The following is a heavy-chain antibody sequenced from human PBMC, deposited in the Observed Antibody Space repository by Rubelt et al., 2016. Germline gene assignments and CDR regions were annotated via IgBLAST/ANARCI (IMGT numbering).Heavy chain of an antibody. D-gene: IGHD1-26*01. CDR3: RSELTSRYSDF. CDR2: NIPMPGLI. CDR1: GGPFRTDA. Sequence: QVQLVQSGAEVKKPGSSVKVSCKASGGPFRTDAIRWVRQAPRQGLDWMGRNIPMPGLIRQADKFQDRVTITADTSTSTADMELSGLSSEDTAVYYCRSELTSRYSDFWGQGTLVTVSS. J-gene: IGHJ4*02. V-gene: IGHV1-69*04.